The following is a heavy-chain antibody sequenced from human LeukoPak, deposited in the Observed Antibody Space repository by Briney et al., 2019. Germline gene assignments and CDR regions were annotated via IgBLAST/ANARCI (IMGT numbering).Heavy chain of an antibody. CDR2: ISGSGGST. CDR3: AKDPGAYYFDY. V-gene: IGHV3-23*01. CDR1: GFTFADYA. D-gene: IGHD1-14*01. J-gene: IGHJ4*02. Sequence: GGSLRLSCAASGFTFADYAMHWVRQVPGKGLEWVSAISGSGGSTYYADSVKGRFTISRDNSKNTLYLQMNSLRAEDTAVYYCAKDPGAYYFDYWGQGTLVTVSS.